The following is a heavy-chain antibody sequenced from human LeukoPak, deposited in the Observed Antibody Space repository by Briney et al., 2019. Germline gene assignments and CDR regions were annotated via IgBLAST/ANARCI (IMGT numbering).Heavy chain of an antibody. J-gene: IGHJ6*04. CDR3: ARGARGYSYGGYYYGMDV. D-gene: IGHD5-18*01. CDR2: ISSSSSYI. Sequence: GGSLRLSCAASGFTFSSYSMNWVRQAPGKGLEWVSSISSSSSYIFYPDSVKGRFTNSRDNAKNSLYLQMNSLRAEDTAVYYCARGARGYSYGGYYYGMDVWGKGTTVTVSS. V-gene: IGHV3-21*01. CDR1: GFTFSSYS.